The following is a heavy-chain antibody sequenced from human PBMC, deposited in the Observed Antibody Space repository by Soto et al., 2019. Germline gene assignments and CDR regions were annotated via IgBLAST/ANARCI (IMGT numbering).Heavy chain of an antibody. Sequence: SETLSLTCAVYGGSFSSYHWSWIRQTPGKGLEWIGEFNHLTTTNYNPSLKSRVIISLDTPKNQFSLKLSSVTAADTAVYYCARGYDTALAPIFWGQGILVTVSS. D-gene: IGHD5-18*01. CDR3: ARGYDTALAPIF. V-gene: IGHV4-34*01. CDR2: FNHLTTT. CDR1: GGSFSSYH. J-gene: IGHJ4*02.